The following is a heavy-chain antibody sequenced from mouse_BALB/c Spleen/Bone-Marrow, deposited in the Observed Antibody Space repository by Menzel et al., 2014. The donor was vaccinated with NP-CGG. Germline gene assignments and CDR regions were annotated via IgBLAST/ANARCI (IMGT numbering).Heavy chain of an antibody. CDR1: GYTFTNYW. CDR2: IDPSDSET. V-gene: IGHV1-69*02. CDR3: ARGYYGRTYGWYFDV. Sequence: QVQLQQSGAEFVKPGAPVKLSCKASGYTFTNYWMNWVKQRPGRGLEWIGRIDPSDSETHYNQKFKDKATLTVGKSSSTAYIQLSSLTSEDSAVYYCARGYYGRTYGWYFDVWGAGTTVTVSS. J-gene: IGHJ1*01. D-gene: IGHD1-1*01.